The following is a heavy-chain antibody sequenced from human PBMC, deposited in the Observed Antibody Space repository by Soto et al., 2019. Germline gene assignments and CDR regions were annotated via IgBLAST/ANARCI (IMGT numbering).Heavy chain of an antibody. CDR1: GGTFSSYT. V-gene: IGHV1-69*02. CDR3: ARVGSSWRDAFDI. D-gene: IGHD6-13*01. J-gene: IGHJ3*02. Sequence: QVQLVQSGAEVKKPGSSVKVSCKASGGTFSSYTISWVRQAPGQGLEWMGRIIPILGIANYAQKFQGRVTMTADKSTSTAYMELSSLRSEDTAVYYCARVGSSWRDAFDIWGQGTMVTVSS. CDR2: IIPILGIA.